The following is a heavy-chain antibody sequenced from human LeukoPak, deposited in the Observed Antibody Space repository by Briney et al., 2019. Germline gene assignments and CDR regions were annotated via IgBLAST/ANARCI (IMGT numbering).Heavy chain of an antibody. J-gene: IGHJ5*02. D-gene: IGHD2-2*01. V-gene: IGHV1-69*13. Sequence: GASVKVSCKASGGTFSSYAISWVRQAPGQGLEWMGGIIPIFGTANYAQKFQGRVTITADESTSTAYMELSSLRSDDTAVYYCARQYQPLINWFDPWGQGTLVTVSS. CDR2: IIPIFGTA. CDR3: ARQYQPLINWFDP. CDR1: GGTFSSYA.